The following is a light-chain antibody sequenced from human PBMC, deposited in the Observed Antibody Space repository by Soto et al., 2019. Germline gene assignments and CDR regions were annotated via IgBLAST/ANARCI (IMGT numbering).Light chain of an antibody. CDR3: QQYGSSGT. CDR1: QSVNNF. V-gene: IGKV3-20*01. CDR2: DAS. Sequence: VLTQSPSTLSLSPWYRSTLSFRASQSVNNFLAWYQQKPGQTPRLLIYDASKRATGIPGRFSGSGSGTDFTLTISRLEPEDFAVYYCQQYGSSGTFGQGTKVDIK. J-gene: IGKJ1*01.